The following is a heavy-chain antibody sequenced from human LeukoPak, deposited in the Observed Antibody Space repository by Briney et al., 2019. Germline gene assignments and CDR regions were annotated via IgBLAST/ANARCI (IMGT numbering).Heavy chain of an antibody. Sequence: GGSLRLSCAASEFTFSSYEMNWVRQAPGKGLEWVSYISSSGSTIYYADSVKGRFTISRDNAKNSLYLQMNSLRAEDTAVYYCASASALYGDYELDYWGQGTLVTVSS. CDR3: ASASALYGDYELDY. CDR2: ISSSGSTI. D-gene: IGHD4-17*01. V-gene: IGHV3-48*03. J-gene: IGHJ4*02. CDR1: EFTFSSYE.